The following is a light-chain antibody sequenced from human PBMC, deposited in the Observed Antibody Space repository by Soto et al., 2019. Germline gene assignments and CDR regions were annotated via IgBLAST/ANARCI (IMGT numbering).Light chain of an antibody. CDR3: QQYTNWWA. Sequence: EIVMTQSPATLSVSPGDRATLSCRANQSVSTHLAWYQQKPGQAPRLLIYDASTRATGIPARFSGSGSGTEFTLTISSLQSEDFAVYYCQQYTNWWAFGQGTKVETK. CDR1: QSVSTH. J-gene: IGKJ1*01. CDR2: DAS. V-gene: IGKV3-15*01.